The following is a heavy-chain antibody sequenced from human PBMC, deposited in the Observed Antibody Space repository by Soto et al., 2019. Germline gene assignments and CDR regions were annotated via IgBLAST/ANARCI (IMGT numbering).Heavy chain of an antibody. J-gene: IGHJ4*02. CDR1: GFSFSDFC. CDR2: ITSSGSAV. V-gene: IGHV3-11*01. Sequence: GGSLRLSCVASGFSFSDFCMTWIRQAPGKGLEWVSYITSSGSAVYQVDSVKGRFTISRDNAKNSVYLQMNSLRAEDTAVYYCARAYYYGSGGEFDYWGQGTRVTVSS. D-gene: IGHD3-10*01. CDR3: ARAYYYGSGGEFDY.